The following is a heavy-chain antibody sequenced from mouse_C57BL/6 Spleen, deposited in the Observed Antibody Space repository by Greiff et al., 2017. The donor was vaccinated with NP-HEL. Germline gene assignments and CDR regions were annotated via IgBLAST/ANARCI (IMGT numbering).Heavy chain of an antibody. Sequence: EVQGVESGGGLVQPGGSLSLSCAASGFTFTDYYMSWVRQPPGKALEWLGFIRNKANGYTTEYSASVKGRFTISRDNSQSILYLQMNALRAEVSATYYCASSLYYGFYYFDYWGQGTTLTVSS. CDR2: IRNKANGYTT. V-gene: IGHV7-3*01. CDR3: ASSLYYGFYYFDY. J-gene: IGHJ2*01. D-gene: IGHD2-2*01. CDR1: GFTFTDYY.